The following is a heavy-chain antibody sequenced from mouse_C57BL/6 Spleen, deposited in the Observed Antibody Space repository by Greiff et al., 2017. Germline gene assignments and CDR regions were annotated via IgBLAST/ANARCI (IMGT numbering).Heavy chain of an antibody. Sequence: VQLQQSGTVLARPGASVKMSCKTSGYTFTSYWMHWVKQRPGQGLEWIGAIYPGNSDTSYNQKFKGKAKLTAVTSASTAYMELSSLTNEDSAVYYCTRGFITTVVATDWFAYWGQGTLVTVSA. CDR1: GYTFTSYW. D-gene: IGHD1-1*01. CDR2: IYPGNSDT. J-gene: IGHJ3*01. CDR3: TRGFITTVVATDWFAY. V-gene: IGHV1-5*01.